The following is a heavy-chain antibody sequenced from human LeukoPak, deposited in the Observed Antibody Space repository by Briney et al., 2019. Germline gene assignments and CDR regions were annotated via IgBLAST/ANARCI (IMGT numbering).Heavy chain of an antibody. CDR1: GYTFTSYA. CDR3: ARDSPSSSWYERIYYYYYYMDV. V-gene: IGHV7-4-1*02. Sequence: ASVKVSCKASGYTFTSYAMNWVRQAPGQGLEWMGWINTNTGNPTYAQGFTGRFVFSLDTSVSTAYLQISSLKAEDTAVYYCARDSPSSSWYERIYYYYYYMDVWGKGTTVTVSS. CDR2: INTNTGNP. J-gene: IGHJ6*03. D-gene: IGHD6-13*01.